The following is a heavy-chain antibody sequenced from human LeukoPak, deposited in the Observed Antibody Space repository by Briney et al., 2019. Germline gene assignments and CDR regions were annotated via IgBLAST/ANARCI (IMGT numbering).Heavy chain of an antibody. D-gene: IGHD6-19*01. V-gene: IGHV3-48*03. J-gene: IGHJ4*02. CDR3: APLAVASDFDY. CDR1: GFMFSSYE. CDR2: INPGGTTM. Sequence: GGSLRLSCAASGFMFSSYEMYWVRQAPGKGLEWVSYINPGGTTMYYAASVSGRFTISRDNAKNSLFLQMNSLRADDTAVYFCAPLAVASDFDYWGQGSLVTVSS.